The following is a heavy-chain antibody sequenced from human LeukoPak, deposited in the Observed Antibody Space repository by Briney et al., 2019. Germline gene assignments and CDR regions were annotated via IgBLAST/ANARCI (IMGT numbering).Heavy chain of an antibody. Sequence: PSETLSLTXAVYGGSFSGYYWSWIRQPPGKGLEWIGEINHSGSTNYDPSLKSRVTISVDTSKNQFSLKLSSVTAADTAVYYCARGQIVVVVAGPYYYYYMDVWGKGTTVTVSS. CDR1: GGSFSGYY. J-gene: IGHJ6*03. V-gene: IGHV4-34*01. CDR3: ARGQIVVVVAGPYYYYYMDV. D-gene: IGHD2-15*01. CDR2: INHSGST.